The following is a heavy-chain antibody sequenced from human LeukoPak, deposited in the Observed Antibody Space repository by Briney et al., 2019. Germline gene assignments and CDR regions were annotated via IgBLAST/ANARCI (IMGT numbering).Heavy chain of an antibody. D-gene: IGHD4-11*01. V-gene: IGHV1-69*13. J-gene: IGHJ6*03. CDR2: IIPIFGTA. Sequence: GASVKVSCKASGGTFSSYAISWVRQAPGQGLEWMGGIIPIFGTANYAQKFQGRVTITADESTSTAYMELSSLRSEDTAVYYCARATFYGTVTTPVHYYYMDVWDKGTTVTVSS. CDR1: GGTFSSYA. CDR3: ARATFYGTVTTPVHYYYMDV.